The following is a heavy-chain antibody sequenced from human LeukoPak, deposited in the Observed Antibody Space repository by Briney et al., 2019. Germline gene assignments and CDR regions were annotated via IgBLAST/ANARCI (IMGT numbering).Heavy chain of an antibody. CDR1: GYTFTSYG. CDR3: AREVGATTSFDY. Sequence: ASVKVSCKASGYTFTSYGISWVRQAPGQGLEWMGWISAYNGNTNYAQKLQGRVTMTTDTSTSTAYVELRSLRSDDTAVYYCAREVGATTSFDYWGQGTLVTVSS. J-gene: IGHJ4*02. CDR2: ISAYNGNT. V-gene: IGHV1-18*01. D-gene: IGHD1-26*01.